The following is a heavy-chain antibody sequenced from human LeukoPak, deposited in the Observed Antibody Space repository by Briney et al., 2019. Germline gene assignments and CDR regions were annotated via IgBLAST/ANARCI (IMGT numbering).Heavy chain of an antibody. D-gene: IGHD6-13*01. CDR3: ARESSGIAATDKIDF. CDR2: INWNGGST. J-gene: IGHJ4*02. Sequence: SGGSLRLSCAASGFTFSSYAMSWVRQAPGKGLEWVSGINWNGGSTGYADSVKGRFTISRDNAKNSLYLQMNNLRVEDTAVYYCARESSGIAATDKIDFWGQGTLVTVSS. V-gene: IGHV3-20*04. CDR1: GFTFSSYA.